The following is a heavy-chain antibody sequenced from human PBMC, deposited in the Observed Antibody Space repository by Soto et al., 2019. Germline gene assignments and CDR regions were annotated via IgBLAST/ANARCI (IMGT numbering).Heavy chain of an antibody. V-gene: IGHV2-5*02. Sequence: QITLKESGPTLVKPTQTLTLTCTFSAFSLSTGGVGVGWIRQPPGKALEWLALIYWDDDKRYSPSLRSRLTIPKDTSKNQVVLTMTNMDPVHTATYYCIQSRCGGDCLQSYASYYYYGMDVWGQGTTVTVSS. CDR2: IYWDDDK. CDR1: AFSLSTGGVG. J-gene: IGHJ6*02. CDR3: IQSRCGGDCLQSYASYYYYGMDV. D-gene: IGHD2-21*02.